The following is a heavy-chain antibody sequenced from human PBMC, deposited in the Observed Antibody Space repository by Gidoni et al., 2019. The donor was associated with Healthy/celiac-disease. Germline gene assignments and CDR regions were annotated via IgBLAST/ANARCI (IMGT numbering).Heavy chain of an antibody. CDR3: ARVGIVGAMEVNFDY. J-gene: IGHJ4*02. Sequence: VHSGAEVKKPGASVKVSCKAAGYPFTSYDINWVRQATGQGLEWMGWMNINSVNTGYAQKYQGRVTMTRNTSISTAYMELRSLRSEDTAVYYCARVGIVGAMEVNFDYWGQGTLVTVSS. CDR2: MNINSVNT. V-gene: IGHV1-8*01. CDR1: GYPFTSYD. D-gene: IGHD1-26*01.